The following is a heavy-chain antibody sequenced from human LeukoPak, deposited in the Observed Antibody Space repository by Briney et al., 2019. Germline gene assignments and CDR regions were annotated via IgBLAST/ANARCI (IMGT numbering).Heavy chain of an antibody. CDR2: MYTSGST. Sequence: SETLSLTCTVSGGSVSSGNYYWSWIRQPAWKVMEWIGRMYTSGSTNYNPSLKSRVSISRDTSKNQFSLKLNSVTAADTAVYYRAAMIGYFDYWGQGILVTVSS. D-gene: IGHD3-22*01. CDR3: AAMIGYFDY. V-gene: IGHV4-61*02. CDR1: GGSVSSGNYY. J-gene: IGHJ4*02.